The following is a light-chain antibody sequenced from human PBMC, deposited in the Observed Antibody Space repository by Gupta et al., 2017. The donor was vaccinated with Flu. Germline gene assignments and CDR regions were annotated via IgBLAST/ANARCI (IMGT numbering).Light chain of an antibody. J-gene: IGKJ3*01. CDR1: RHISGSH. Sequence: GSLPLSPGEGTTLSCRPSRHISGSHLAWYQQKPGQPPRLLIHAVSSRYTGIPDRFSGSGSGTDFTLTINGLEPEDFAVYFCQQYDTSPLTFGHGTKV. CDR3: QQYDTSPLT. CDR2: AVS. V-gene: IGKV3-20*01.